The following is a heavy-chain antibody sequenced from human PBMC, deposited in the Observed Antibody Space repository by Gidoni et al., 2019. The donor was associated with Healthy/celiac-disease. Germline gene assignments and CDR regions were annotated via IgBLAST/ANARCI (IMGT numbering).Heavy chain of an antibody. Sequence: GGSISSSNWWSWVRQPPGKGLEWIGEIYHSGSTNYNPSLKSRVTISVDKSKNQFSLKLSSVTAADTAVYYCARDEANYYGSGDPDYYYYGMDVWGQGTTVTVSS. J-gene: IGHJ6*02. V-gene: IGHV4-4*02. CDR2: IYHSGST. D-gene: IGHD3-10*01. CDR3: ARDEANYYGSGDPDYYYYGMDV. CDR1: GGSISSSNW.